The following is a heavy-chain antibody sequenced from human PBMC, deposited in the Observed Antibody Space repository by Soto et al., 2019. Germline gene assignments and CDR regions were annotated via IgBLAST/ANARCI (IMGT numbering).Heavy chain of an antibody. CDR1: GFAFSNYA. D-gene: IGHD2-8*01. J-gene: IGHJ4*02. Sequence: EVQLLESGGGLVQPGGPLRLSCAASGFAFSNYAMSWVRQAPGKGLEWVSTIGGSGGSTHYADSVKGRFTFSRDNSKNTLYLQMNSLRAEDTAVYYCAKGSCTNGVCYPDYWGQGTLVTVSS. CDR3: AKGSCTNGVCYPDY. V-gene: IGHV3-23*01. CDR2: IGGSGGST.